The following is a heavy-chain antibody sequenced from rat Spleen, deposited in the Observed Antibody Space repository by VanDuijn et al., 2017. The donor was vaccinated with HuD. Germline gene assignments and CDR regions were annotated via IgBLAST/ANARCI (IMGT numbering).Heavy chain of an antibody. Sequence: EVQLVESGGNLVQPGRSLKLSCAASGFSFSDYYMAWVRQAPGKGLEWVSSITNTGVTPYYQDSVRGRFTISRDNAKSTLYLQMDSLRSEDTATYYCTTSNYYSAYIYLDAWGQGTSVTVSS. J-gene: IGHJ4*01. CDR3: TTSNYYSAYIYLDA. CDR2: ITNTGVTP. CDR1: GFSFSDYY. V-gene: IGHV5-20*01. D-gene: IGHD1-2*01.